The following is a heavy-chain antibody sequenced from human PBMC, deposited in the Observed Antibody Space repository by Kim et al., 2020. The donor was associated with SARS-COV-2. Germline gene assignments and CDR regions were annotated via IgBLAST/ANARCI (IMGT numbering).Heavy chain of an antibody. Sequence: STNYNPALKSRVTISVDTSKNQFSLELSSVTAADTAVYYCARNYGDYESSWGQGTLVTVSS. D-gene: IGHD4-17*01. CDR2: ST. CDR3: ARNYGDYESS. V-gene: IGHV4-59*01. J-gene: IGHJ4*02.